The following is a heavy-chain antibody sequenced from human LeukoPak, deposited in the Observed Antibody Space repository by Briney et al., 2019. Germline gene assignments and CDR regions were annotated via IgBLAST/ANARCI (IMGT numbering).Heavy chain of an antibody. CDR1: TGSINIYY. V-gene: IGHV4-4*07. Sequence: PSETLSLTCTVSTGSINIYYWGWVRQPAGKGLEWIGRIYTSGTTNYSPSLKSRLSMSVDTSKNQFSLRLRSVTAADTAVYYCGRQGYTAGYYFLDYWSQGTLVTVSS. J-gene: IGHJ4*02. CDR3: GRQGYTAGYYFLDY. D-gene: IGHD1-26*01. CDR2: IYTSGTT.